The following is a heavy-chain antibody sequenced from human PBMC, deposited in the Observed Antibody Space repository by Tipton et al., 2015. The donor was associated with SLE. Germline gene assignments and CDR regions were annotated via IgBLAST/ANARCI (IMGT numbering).Heavy chain of an antibody. V-gene: IGHV4-34*01. CDR1: GGSVSGYY. CDR3: TRGIFPPFDY. CDR2: VNHTGST. J-gene: IGHJ4*02. Sequence: LRLSCAVYGGSVSGYYWSWIRQPPRKGPEWIGEVNHTGSTNFHPSLKSRVTISVDTSKNQFSLKLSSVTAADTAVYYCTRGIFPPFDYWGQGPLVTVSS. D-gene: IGHD3-3*02.